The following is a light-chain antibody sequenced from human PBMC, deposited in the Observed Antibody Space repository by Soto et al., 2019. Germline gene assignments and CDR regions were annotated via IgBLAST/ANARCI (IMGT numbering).Light chain of an antibody. V-gene: IGKV1-5*03. Sequence: DIQMTQSPSTLSASVGDRVTITCRASQSITTYLAWYQQKPGKAPKLLIYKASNLESGVPSRFSGSGSGTEFTLTISSLQPDDFATYYCQQYSGYSRTFGQGTKVEIK. J-gene: IGKJ1*01. CDR1: QSITTY. CDR3: QQYSGYSRT. CDR2: KAS.